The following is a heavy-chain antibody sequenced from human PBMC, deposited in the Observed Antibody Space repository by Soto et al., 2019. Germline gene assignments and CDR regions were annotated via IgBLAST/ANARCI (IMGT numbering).Heavy chain of an antibody. D-gene: IGHD5-18*01. Sequence: SVKFSCKASGGTFSTYGISWVRQAPGQGLEWMGAIIPISDTANYAQKFQGRVTITADKSTSTAYMELSSLRSEDTAVYFCAREYSYSYYYYGMDVWGQGTTVTVSS. CDR1: GGTFSTYG. J-gene: IGHJ6*02. V-gene: IGHV1-69*06. CDR2: IIPISDTA. CDR3: AREYSYSYYYYGMDV.